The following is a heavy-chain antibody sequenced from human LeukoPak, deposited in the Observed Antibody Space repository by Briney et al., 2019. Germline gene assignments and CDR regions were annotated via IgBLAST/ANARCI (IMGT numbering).Heavy chain of an antibody. D-gene: IGHD3-3*01. CDR2: IYPGDSDT. CDR1: GYSFTSYW. CDR3: ASRVVIISDAFDI. J-gene: IGHJ3*02. Sequence: GESLKISYKGSGYSFTSYWIGWVRQMPGKGLEWMGIIYPGDSDTRYSPSFQGQVTISADKSISTAYLQWSSLKASDTAMYYCASRVVIISDAFDIWGQGTMVTVSS. V-gene: IGHV5-51*01.